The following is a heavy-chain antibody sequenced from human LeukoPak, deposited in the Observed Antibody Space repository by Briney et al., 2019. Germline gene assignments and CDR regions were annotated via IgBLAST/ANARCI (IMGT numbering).Heavy chain of an antibody. V-gene: IGHV4-34*01. Sequence: PSETLSLTCAVYGGSFSGYYWSWIRQPPGEGLEWIGEINHSGSTNYNPSLENRVTISVDKSKNQFSLKLSSVTAADTAVYYCARVTDYGDYLFDYWGQGTLVTVSS. CDR3: ARVTDYGDYLFDY. J-gene: IGHJ4*02. D-gene: IGHD4-17*01. CDR1: GGSFSGYY. CDR2: INHSGST.